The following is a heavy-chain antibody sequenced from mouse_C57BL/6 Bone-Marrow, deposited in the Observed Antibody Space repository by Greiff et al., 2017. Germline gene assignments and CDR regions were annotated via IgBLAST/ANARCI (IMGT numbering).Heavy chain of an antibody. Sequence: QVQLKQPGPELVKPGASVKISCKASGYTFTSYWITWVKQRPGQGLEWIGDIYPGSGSTNYNEKFKRKATLTVDTSSSTAYMQLSSLTSEDSAVYYCARRYYSNYWYFDVWGTGTTVTVSS. J-gene: IGHJ1*03. CDR3: ARRYYSNYWYFDV. D-gene: IGHD2-5*01. CDR2: IYPGSGST. V-gene: IGHV1-55*01. CDR1: GYTFTSYW.